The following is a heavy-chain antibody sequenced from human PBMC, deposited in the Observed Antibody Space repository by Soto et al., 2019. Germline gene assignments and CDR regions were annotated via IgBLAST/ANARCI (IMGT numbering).Heavy chain of an antibody. V-gene: IGHV3-23*01. CDR2: ISGSGGST. D-gene: IGHD5-18*01. J-gene: IGHJ4*02. CDR1: GFTFSSYA. Sequence: PGGSLRLSCAASGFTFSSYAMSWVRQAPGKGLEWVSAISGSGGSTYYADSVKGRFTISRDNSKNTLYLQMNSLRAEDTAVYYCAEIQLWPTNFDYWGQGTLVTVSS. CDR3: AEIQLWPTNFDY.